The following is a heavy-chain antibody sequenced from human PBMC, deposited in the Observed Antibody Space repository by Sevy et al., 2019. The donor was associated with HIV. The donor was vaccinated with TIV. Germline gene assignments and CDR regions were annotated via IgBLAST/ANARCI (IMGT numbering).Heavy chain of an antibody. CDR2: IKSKTDGGTT. CDR3: TTDLVQDCSRTSCYPHYFDY. J-gene: IGHJ4*02. Sequence: GGSLRLSCAASGFTFSNAWMSWVRQAPGKGLEWVGRIKSKTDGGTTDYAAPVKGRFTISRGDSKNTLYLQMNSLKTEDTAVYYCTTDLVQDCSRTSCYPHYFDYWGQGTLVTVSS. CDR1: GFTFSNAW. V-gene: IGHV3-15*01. D-gene: IGHD2-2*01.